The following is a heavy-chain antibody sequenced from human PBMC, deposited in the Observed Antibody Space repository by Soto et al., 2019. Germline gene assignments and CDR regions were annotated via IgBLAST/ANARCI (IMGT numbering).Heavy chain of an antibody. D-gene: IGHD3-3*01. CDR2: ISSSSSYI. CDR1: GFTFSSYS. CDR3: ARDAKFYYDFWSGYPMGYYYYYGMDV. J-gene: IGHJ6*02. V-gene: IGHV3-21*01. Sequence: EVQLVESGGGLVKPGGSLRLSCAASGFTFSSYSMNWVRQAPGKGLEWVSSISSSSSYIYYADSVKGRFTISRDNAKNSLYLQMNSLRAEDTAVYYCARDAKFYYDFWSGYPMGYYYYYGMDVWGQGTTVTVSS.